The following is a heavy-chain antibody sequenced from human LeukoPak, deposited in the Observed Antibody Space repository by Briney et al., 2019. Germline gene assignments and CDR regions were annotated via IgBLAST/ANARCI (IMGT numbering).Heavy chain of an antibody. D-gene: IGHD3-16*01. CDR3: VKGGSISHNWFDS. V-gene: IGHV3-30*02. CDR1: GFTYSDYG. J-gene: IGHJ5*01. CDR2: ILNDVTWE. Sequence: PGGSLRLSCAASGFTYSDYGMHWVRQAPGRGLEWVAFILNDVTWEYYPDSVKGRLTIFRDNSRNTLYLQMNSVRLEDTAIYYCVKGGSISHNWFDSWGQGTLVTVSS.